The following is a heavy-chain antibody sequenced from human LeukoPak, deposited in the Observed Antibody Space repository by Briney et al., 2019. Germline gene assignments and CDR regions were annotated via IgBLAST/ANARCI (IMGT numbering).Heavy chain of an antibody. D-gene: IGHD3-22*01. V-gene: IGHV4-38-2*02. CDR3: ARDSFGYDSSGYSPFDY. Sequence: SETLSLTCAVSGYSISSGYYWGWIRQPPGKGLEWIGSMYHSGSTYYNPYLKSRVTLSVDTSKNQISLKLSSVTAADTAVYYCARDSFGYDSSGYSPFDYWGQGALVTVSS. J-gene: IGHJ4*02. CDR1: GYSISSGYY. CDR2: MYHSGST.